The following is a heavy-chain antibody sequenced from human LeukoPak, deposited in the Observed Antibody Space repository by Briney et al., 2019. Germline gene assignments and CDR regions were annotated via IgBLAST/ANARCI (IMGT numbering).Heavy chain of an antibody. V-gene: IGHV3-7*01. D-gene: IGHD6-13*01. CDR1: GFTFSSYW. CDR3: ARDPGTDGSSWYVLDN. J-gene: IGHJ4*02. CDR2: IKQDGSEK. Sequence: SGGSLRLSCAASGFTFSSYWMSWVRQAPGKGLEWVANIKQDGSEKYYVDSVKGRFTISRDNAKNSLYLQMNSLRAEDAAVYYCARDPGTDGSSWYVLDNWGQGTLVTVSA.